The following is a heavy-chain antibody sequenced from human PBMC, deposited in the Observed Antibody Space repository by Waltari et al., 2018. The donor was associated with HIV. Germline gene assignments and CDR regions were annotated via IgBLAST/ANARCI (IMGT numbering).Heavy chain of an antibody. V-gene: IGHV4-59*01. Sequence: QVQLQESGPGLVKPSETLSLTCTVPGGSISSYSWSWIRQPPGKGMGWIGYIYYSGSTNYNPSLKSRVTISVDTSKNQFSLKLSSVTAADTAVYYCARVHAVAGTLDYWGQGTLVTVSS. D-gene: IGHD6-19*01. CDR2: IYYSGST. CDR3: ARVHAVAGTLDY. J-gene: IGHJ4*02. CDR1: GGSISSYS.